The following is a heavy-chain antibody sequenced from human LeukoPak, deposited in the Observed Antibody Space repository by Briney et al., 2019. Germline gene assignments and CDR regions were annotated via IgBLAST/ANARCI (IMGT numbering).Heavy chain of an antibody. D-gene: IGHD5-18*01. J-gene: IGHJ6*03. Sequence: SETLSLTCTVSGGSISSGGYYWSWIRQHPGKGLEWIGYIYYSGSTYYNPSLKSRVTISVDTSKNQFSLKLSSVTAADTAVYYCARDSGYSYPGYMGVRGKGTTVTVSS. CDR3: ARDSGYSYPGYMGV. CDR1: GGSISSGGYY. CDR2: IYYSGST. V-gene: IGHV4-31*03.